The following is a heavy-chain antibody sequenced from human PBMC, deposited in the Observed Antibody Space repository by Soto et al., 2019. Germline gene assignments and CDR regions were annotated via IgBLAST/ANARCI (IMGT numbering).Heavy chain of an antibody. J-gene: IGHJ6*02. CDR1: GYTFTNFG. V-gene: IGHV1-18*01. CDR2: ISAYNGNT. CDR3: AKDLPRGDIVVMVSPGPYCYYGMDV. Sequence: QVQLVQSGGEVKKPGASVKVSCKASGYTFTNFGITWVRQAPGQGLEWMGWISAYNGNTDYAQKLQDRVTLTTDKSPSTAYMELRRLRSDDTAVYYCAKDLPRGDIVVMVSPGPYCYYGMDVWGQGTTVTVSS. D-gene: IGHD2-8*01.